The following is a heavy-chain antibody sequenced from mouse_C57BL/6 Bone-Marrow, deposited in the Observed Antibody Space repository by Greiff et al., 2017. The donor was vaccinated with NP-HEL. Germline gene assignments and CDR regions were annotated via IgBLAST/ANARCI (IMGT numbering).Heavy chain of an antibody. D-gene: IGHD2-3*01. V-gene: IGHV5-9-1*02. J-gene: IGHJ3*01. Sequence: EVQLVESGEGLVKPGGSLKLSCAASGFTFSSYAMSWVRQTPEKRLEWVAYISSGGDYIYYADTVKGRFTISRDNARNTLYLQMSSLKSEDTAMYYCTSLYDGYYPAWFAYWGQGTLVTVSA. CDR2: ISSGGDYI. CDR1: GFTFSSYA. CDR3: TSLYDGYYPAWFAY.